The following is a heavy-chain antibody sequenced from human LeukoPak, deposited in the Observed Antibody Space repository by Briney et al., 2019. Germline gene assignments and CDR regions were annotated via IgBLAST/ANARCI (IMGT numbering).Heavy chain of an antibody. D-gene: IGHD2-15*01. CDR1: GGSVSSSNW. Sequence: SETLSLTCAVSGGSVSSSNWWSWVRQPPGKGLEWIGEIYRSGSTNYNPSLKSRVTISVDISKNQFSLKMSSVTAADTAVYYCASLYQYCSFGSCYPWGQGTLVTVSS. CDR2: IYRSGST. CDR3: ASLYQYCSFGSCYP. J-gene: IGHJ5*02. V-gene: IGHV4-4*02.